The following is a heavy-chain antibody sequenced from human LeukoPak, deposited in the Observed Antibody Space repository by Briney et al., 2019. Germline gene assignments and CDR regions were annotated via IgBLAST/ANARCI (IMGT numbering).Heavy chain of an antibody. CDR1: GGSISSSSYY. Sequence: SETLSLTCTVSGGSISSSSYYWGWIRQPPGKGLEWIGSIYYSGSTYYNPSLKSRVTISVDTSKNQFSLKLSSVTAADTAVYYCAREMWELRYFDYWGQGTLVTVSS. J-gene: IGHJ4*02. CDR2: IYYSGST. D-gene: IGHD1-26*01. V-gene: IGHV4-39*07. CDR3: AREMWELRYFDY.